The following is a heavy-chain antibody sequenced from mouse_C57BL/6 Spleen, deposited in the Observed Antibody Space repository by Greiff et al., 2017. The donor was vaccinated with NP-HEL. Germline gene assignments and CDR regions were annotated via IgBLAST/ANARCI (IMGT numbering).Heavy chain of an antibody. CDR2: ISDGGSYT. CDR1: GFTFSSYA. V-gene: IGHV5-4*03. CDR3: ARGHGYYFMDY. D-gene: IGHD2-3*01. Sequence: EVMLVESGGGLVKPGGSLKLSCAASGFTFSSYAMSWVRQTPEKRLEWVATISDGGSYTYYPDNVKGRFTISRDNAKNNLYLQMSHLKSEDTAMYYCARGHGYYFMDYWGQGTSVTVSS. J-gene: IGHJ4*01.